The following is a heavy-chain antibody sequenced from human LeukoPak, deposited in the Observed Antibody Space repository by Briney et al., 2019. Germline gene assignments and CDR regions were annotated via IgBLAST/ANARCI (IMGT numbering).Heavy chain of an antibody. J-gene: IGHJ4*02. Sequence: ASVKVSCKASGGTFSSYAISWVRQAPGQGLEWMGWISAYNGNTNYAQKLQGRVTMTTDTSTSTAYMELRSLRSDDTAVYYCARDAVAGTRLADYWGQGTLVTVSS. CDR3: ARDAVAGTRLADY. V-gene: IGHV1-18*01. D-gene: IGHD6-19*01. CDR2: ISAYNGNT. CDR1: GGTFSSYA.